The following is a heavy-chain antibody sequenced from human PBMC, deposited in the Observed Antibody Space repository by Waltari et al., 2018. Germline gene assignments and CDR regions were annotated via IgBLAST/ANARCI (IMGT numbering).Heavy chain of an antibody. J-gene: IGHJ4*02. D-gene: IGHD1-20*01. CDR2: ITVSDDT. CDR1: GILFNTFA. CDR3: AKPFYNWDDPLHS. Sequence: EVQLLESGGGLVQPGGSLRLSCAACGILFNTFAINWVRLAPGTGLDWVAAITVSDDTFYADSVMGRFTVSRDTSKNTVYLQMNGLRAEDTAIYYCAKPFYNWDDPLHSWGQGTLVAVSS. V-gene: IGHV3-23*01.